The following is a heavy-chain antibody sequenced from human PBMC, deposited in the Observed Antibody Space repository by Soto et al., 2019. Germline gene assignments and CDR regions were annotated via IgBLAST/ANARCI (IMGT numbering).Heavy chain of an antibody. D-gene: IGHD6-19*01. V-gene: IGHV3-30*18. CDR2: ISYDGSNK. Sequence: PGGSLRLSCAASGFTFSSYGMHWVRQAPGKGLERVAVISYDGSNKYYADYEKGRFTISRDNSKNTLYLQMNSLRAEDTAVYYCAKDGHWLDVHLDSWGQGTLVTVSS. J-gene: IGHJ4*02. CDR1: GFTFSSYG. CDR3: AKDGHWLDVHLDS.